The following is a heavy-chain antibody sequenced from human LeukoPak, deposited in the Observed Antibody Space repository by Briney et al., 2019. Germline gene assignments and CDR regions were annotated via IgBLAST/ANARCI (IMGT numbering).Heavy chain of an antibody. CDR3: ARGRRTSTAFDI. Sequence: GASVKVSCKASGYTFTSYAMHWVRQAPGQRLEWMGWINAGNGNTKYSQKFQGRVTITRDTSASTAYMELSSLRSEDTAVYYCARGRRTSTAFDIWGQGTMVTVSS. D-gene: IGHD2-2*01. V-gene: IGHV1-3*01. J-gene: IGHJ3*02. CDR2: INAGNGNT. CDR1: GYTFTSYA.